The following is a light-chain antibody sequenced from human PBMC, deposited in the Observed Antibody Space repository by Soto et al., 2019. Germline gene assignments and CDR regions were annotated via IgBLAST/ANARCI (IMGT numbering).Light chain of an antibody. V-gene: IGKV3-20*01. J-gene: IGKJ5*01. CDR3: QHYVTSSIT. CDR1: QSVTSTS. CDR2: GAS. Sequence: EIVLTQSPATLSLSPGERATLSCRASQSVTSTSLAWYQQKPGQAPRLLMYGASSRATGTPDRISGGGSGTDLTLTISRLEPEDFEVYYCQHYVTSSITFGQGTRLEIK.